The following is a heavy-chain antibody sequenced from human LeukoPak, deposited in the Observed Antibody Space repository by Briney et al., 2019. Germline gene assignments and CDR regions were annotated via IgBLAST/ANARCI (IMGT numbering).Heavy chain of an antibody. CDR1: GFTFSNYA. Sequence: SGGSLRLSCAASGFTFSNYAMSWVRQAPGKGLEWVSTLSGTGGSTYYADSVKGRFTISRDNSKNTLYLQVSSLRAEDTAFYYCAKDNRRHYTSGPNPDSLHWGQGALVTVSS. CDR2: LSGTGGST. D-gene: IGHD6-19*01. CDR3: AKDNRRHYTSGPNPDSLH. V-gene: IGHV3-23*01. J-gene: IGHJ4*02.